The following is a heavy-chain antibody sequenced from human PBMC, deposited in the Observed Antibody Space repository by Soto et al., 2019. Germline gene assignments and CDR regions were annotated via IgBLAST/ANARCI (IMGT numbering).Heavy chain of an antibody. V-gene: IGHV4-31*03. CDR2: IYYSGST. Sequence: SETLSLTCTVSGGSISSGGYYWSWIRQHPGKGLEWIGYIYYSGSTYYNPSLKSRVTVSVDTSKNQFSLKLSSVTAADTAVYYCARDRPYGYNYYYGMDVWGQGTTVTVSS. CDR1: GGSISSGGYY. J-gene: IGHJ6*02. D-gene: IGHD3-10*01. CDR3: ARDRPYGYNYYYGMDV.